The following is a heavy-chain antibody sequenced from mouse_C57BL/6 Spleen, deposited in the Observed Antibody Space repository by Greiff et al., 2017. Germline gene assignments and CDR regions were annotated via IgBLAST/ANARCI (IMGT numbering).Heavy chain of an antibody. Sequence: DVHLVESGGDLVKPGGSLKLSCAASGFTFSSYGMSWVRQTPDKRLEWVATISSGGSYTYYPDSVKGRFTISRDNAKNTLYLQMSSLKSEDTAMYYCARLYDGYYWGQGTTLTVSS. V-gene: IGHV5-6*01. CDR2: ISSGGSYT. D-gene: IGHD2-3*01. CDR3: ARLYDGYY. J-gene: IGHJ2*01. CDR1: GFTFSSYG.